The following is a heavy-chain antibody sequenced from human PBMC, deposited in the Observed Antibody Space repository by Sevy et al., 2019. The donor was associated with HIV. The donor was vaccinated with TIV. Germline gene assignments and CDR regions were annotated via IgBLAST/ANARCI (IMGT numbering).Heavy chain of an antibody. D-gene: IGHD5-12*01. CDR3: AIPGFSGYDGVDQ. CDR1: GYTFTSYS. CDR2: INPSGGST. V-gene: IGHV1-46*01. J-gene: IGHJ4*02. Sequence: ASVKVSCKASGYTFTSYSIHWVRQAPGQGLEWMGLINPSGGSTTYAQMFQGRVTLTRDKSTSTVFLELSSLRSDDTAVYYCAIPGFSGYDGVDQWGQGTLVTVSS.